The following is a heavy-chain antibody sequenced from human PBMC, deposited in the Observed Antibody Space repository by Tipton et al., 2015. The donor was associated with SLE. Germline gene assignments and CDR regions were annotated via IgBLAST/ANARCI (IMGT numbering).Heavy chain of an antibody. CDR3: ARESSSWTGYYYYGMDV. V-gene: IGHV1-18*04. J-gene: IGHJ6*02. CDR1: GYTFTSYG. Sequence: LVQSGGEVKKPGASVKVSCKASGYTFTSYGISWVRQAPGQGLEWMGWISAYNGNTNYAQKLQGRVTMTTDTSTSTAYMELRSLRSDDTAVYYCARESSSWTGYYYYGMDVWGQGTTVTVSS. D-gene: IGHD6-13*01. CDR2: ISAYNGNT.